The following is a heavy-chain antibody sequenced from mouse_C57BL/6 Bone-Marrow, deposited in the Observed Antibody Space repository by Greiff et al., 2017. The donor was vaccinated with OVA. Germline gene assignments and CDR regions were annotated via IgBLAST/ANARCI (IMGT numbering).Heavy chain of an antibody. V-gene: IGHV1-15*01. CDR3: TRFYYSNYFAY. J-gene: IGHJ3*01. CDR2: IDPETGGT. CDR1: GYTFTDYE. Sequence: VQLQQSGAELVRPGASVTLSCKASGYTFTDYEMHWVKQTPVHGLEWIGAIDPETGGTAYNQKFKGKAILTADKSSSTAYMELRSLTSEDSAVYYCTRFYYSNYFAYWGQGTLVTVSA. D-gene: IGHD2-5*01.